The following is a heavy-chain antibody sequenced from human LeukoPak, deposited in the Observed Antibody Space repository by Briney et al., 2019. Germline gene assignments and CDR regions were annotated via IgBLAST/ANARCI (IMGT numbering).Heavy chain of an antibody. V-gene: IGHV4-59*08. J-gene: IGHJ4*02. CDR1: GGSISSYY. Sequence: SETLSLTCTVSGGSISSYYWSWIRQPPGKGLEWIGYIYYSGSTNYNPSLKSRVTISVDTSKNQFSLKLSSVTAADTAVYYCARHEAMAADFDYWGQGTLVTVSS. D-gene: IGHD5-18*01. CDR3: ARHEAMAADFDY. CDR2: IYYSGST.